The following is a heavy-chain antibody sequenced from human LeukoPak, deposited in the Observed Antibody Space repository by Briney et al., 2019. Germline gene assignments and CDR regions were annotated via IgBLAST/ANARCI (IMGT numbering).Heavy chain of an antibody. CDR1: GFTLSSYS. CDR3: ARDRRPGGFDF. CDR2: ISSSSSYI. D-gene: IGHD6-6*01. J-gene: IGHJ4*02. Sequence: GGSLRLSCAASGFTLSSYSMNWVRQAPGKGLQWVSSISSSSSYIYYADSVKGRFTISRDNAKNSLYLQMNSLRAEDTAVYYCARDRRPGGFDFWGQGTLVTVSS. V-gene: IGHV3-21*01.